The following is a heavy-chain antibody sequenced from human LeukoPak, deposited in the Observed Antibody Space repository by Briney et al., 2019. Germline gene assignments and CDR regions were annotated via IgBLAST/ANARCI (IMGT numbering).Heavy chain of an antibody. V-gene: IGHV1-2*02. Sequence: GASVKVSCKASGYTFTGYYMHWVRQAPGQGLEWMGWINPNSGGTNYAQKFQGRVTMTRDTSISTAYMELSRLRSDDTAVYYCARDRDDSSGYYRETLFDYWGQGTLVTVSP. D-gene: IGHD3-22*01. J-gene: IGHJ4*02. CDR3: ARDRDDSSGYYRETLFDY. CDR2: INPNSGGT. CDR1: GYTFTGYY.